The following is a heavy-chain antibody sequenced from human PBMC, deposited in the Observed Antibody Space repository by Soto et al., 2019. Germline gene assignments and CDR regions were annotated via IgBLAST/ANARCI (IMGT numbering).Heavy chain of an antibody. V-gene: IGHV3-23*01. Sequence: GGSLRLSCAASGVTFSSYAMSWVRQAPGKGLEWVSAISGSGGSTYYADSVKGRFTISRDNSKNTLYLQMNSLRTEDTAVYYCAKDLAIAVAGTGDAFDIWGQGTMVTVSS. D-gene: IGHD6-19*01. CDR3: AKDLAIAVAGTGDAFDI. J-gene: IGHJ3*02. CDR2: ISGSGGST. CDR1: GVTFSSYA.